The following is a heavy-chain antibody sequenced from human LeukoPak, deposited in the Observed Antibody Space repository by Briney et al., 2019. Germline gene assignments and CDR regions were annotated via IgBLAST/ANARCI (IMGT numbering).Heavy chain of an antibody. V-gene: IGHV1-18*01. CDR2: ISAYNGNI. D-gene: IGHD2-21*02. CDR3: ARDSADCSDNNCYSAEYFHH. CDR1: GYTFDNYG. J-gene: IGHJ1*01. Sequence: ASVIVSCKASGYTFDNYGISWVRQAPGQGLEWMGRISAYNGNINYAQKVQGRVTMTTDTSTSTTYMELRSLRSDDTAVYYCARDSADCSDNNCYSAEYFHHWGQGTLVTVSS.